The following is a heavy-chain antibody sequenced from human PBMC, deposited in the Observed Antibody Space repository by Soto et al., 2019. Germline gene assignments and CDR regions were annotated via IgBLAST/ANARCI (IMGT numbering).Heavy chain of an antibody. J-gene: IGHJ5*02. Sequence: QVQLVQSGAEVKKPGASVKVSCKASGYTFTSYGISWVRQAPGQGLEWMGSISAYNGNTNYAQKLQGRVTMTTDTSTSTAYMELRSLRSDDTAVYYCATNTVTTMGNDRQTRFDPWGQGTLVTVSS. D-gene: IGHD4-17*01. CDR1: GYTFTSYG. V-gene: IGHV1-18*01. CDR3: ATNTVTTMGNDRQTRFDP. CDR2: ISAYNGNT.